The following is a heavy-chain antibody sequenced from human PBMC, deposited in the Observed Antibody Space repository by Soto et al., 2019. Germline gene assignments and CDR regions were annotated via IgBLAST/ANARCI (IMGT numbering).Heavy chain of an antibody. CDR3: ARPTYCSSTHCSPFDY. D-gene: IGHD2-2*01. J-gene: IGHJ4*02. Sequence: GESLKISCKGSGYSFTSYWIGWVRQMPGKGLEWMGIVYPDDSDTRYSPSFQGQVTLSADKSISTAYLQWSSLEASDTAMYYCARPTYCSSTHCSPFDYWGQGTLVTVSS. CDR1: GYSFTSYW. CDR2: VYPDDSDT. V-gene: IGHV5-51*01.